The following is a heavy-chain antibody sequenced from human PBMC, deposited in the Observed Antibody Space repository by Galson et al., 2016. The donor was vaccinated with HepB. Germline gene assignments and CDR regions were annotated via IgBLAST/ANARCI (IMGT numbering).Heavy chain of an antibody. J-gene: IGHJ4*02. Sequence: SLRLSCAASGMTFSDSYMSWIRQPPGSGLEWVAYISSASATISYADSVRGRFTISRDNRRSLLFLEMNSLRAEDTALYYCANDQKPRGFDYWGQGTLVTVSS. CDR1: GMTFSDSY. D-gene: IGHD3-10*01. CDR2: ISSASATI. V-gene: IGHV3-11*01. CDR3: ANDQKPRGFDY.